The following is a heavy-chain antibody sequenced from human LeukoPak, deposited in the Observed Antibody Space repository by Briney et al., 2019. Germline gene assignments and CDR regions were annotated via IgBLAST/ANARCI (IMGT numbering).Heavy chain of an antibody. V-gene: IGHV5-51*01. J-gene: IGHJ6*02. CDR3: ARLGGDSSSDYYCGMDV. CDR1: GYSFTSYW. CDR2: IYPGDSDT. D-gene: IGHD6-6*01. Sequence: GESLKISCKGSGYSFTSYWIGWVRQMPGKGLEWMGIIYPGDSDTRYSPSFQGQVTISADKSISTAYLQWSSLKASDTAMYYCARLGGDSSSDYYCGMDVWGQGTTVTVSS.